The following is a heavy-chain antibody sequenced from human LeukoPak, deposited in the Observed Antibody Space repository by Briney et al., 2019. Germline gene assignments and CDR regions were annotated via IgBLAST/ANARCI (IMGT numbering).Heavy chain of an antibody. Sequence: PSETLSLTCTVSGGSISSYYWSWIRQPPGKGLEWIGYIYYSGSTNYNPSLKSRVTISVDTSKNQFSLKLSSVTAADTAVYYCARIDSSGEIDHWGQGTLVTVSS. D-gene: IGHD6-25*01. CDR3: ARIDSSGEIDH. CDR2: IYYSGST. CDR1: GGSISSYY. V-gene: IGHV4-59*08. J-gene: IGHJ4*02.